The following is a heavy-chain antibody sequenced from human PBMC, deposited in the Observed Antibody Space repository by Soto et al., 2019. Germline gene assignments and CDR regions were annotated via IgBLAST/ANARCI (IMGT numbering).Heavy chain of an antibody. V-gene: IGHV1-69*02. J-gene: IGHJ6*02. Sequence: QVQLVQSGAEVKKPGSSVKVSCKASGGTFSSYTISWVRQAPGQGLEWMGRIIPILGIANYAQKFQGRVTITADKSTSTASMELSSRRSEDTAVYYCARGLSGSRPLVDVWGQGTTVTVSS. CDR2: IIPILGIA. CDR1: GGTFSSYT. D-gene: IGHD1-26*01. CDR3: ARGLSGSRPLVDV.